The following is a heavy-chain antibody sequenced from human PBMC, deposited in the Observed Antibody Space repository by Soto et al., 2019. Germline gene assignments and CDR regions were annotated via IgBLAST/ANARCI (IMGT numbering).Heavy chain of an antibody. CDR3: AKLGSGYYTGLYFDY. CDR1: GFTFGDYW. D-gene: IGHD3-3*01. Sequence: GGSLRLSCAASGFTFGDYWMSWVRQAPGKGLEWVAHIKKDGSENYYVDSVTGRFTVSRDNTKNSLYLQMNSLRAEDTAVYYCAKLGSGYYTGLYFDYWGQGTLVTVSS. V-gene: IGHV3-7*03. J-gene: IGHJ4*02. CDR2: IKKDGSEN.